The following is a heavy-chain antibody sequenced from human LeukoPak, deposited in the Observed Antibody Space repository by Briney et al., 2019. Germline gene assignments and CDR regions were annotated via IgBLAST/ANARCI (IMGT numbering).Heavy chain of an antibody. V-gene: IGHV4-59*11. D-gene: IGHD2-2*01. CDR3: AREISLYCSSTSCQGGYAFDI. CDR2: IYYSGST. CDR1: GGSITSHS. Sequence: PSETLSLTCNVSGGSITSHSWNWIRQSPGKGLEWIGYIYYSGSTNYNPSLKSRVTISVDTSKNQFSLKLSSVTAADTAVYYCAREISLYCSSTSCQGGYAFDIWGQGTMVTVSS. J-gene: IGHJ3*02.